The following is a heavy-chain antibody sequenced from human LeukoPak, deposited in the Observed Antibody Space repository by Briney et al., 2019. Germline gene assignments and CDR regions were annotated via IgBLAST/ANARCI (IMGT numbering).Heavy chain of an antibody. J-gene: IGHJ5*02. V-gene: IGHV4-34*01. CDR1: GGSFSGYY. CDR3: VSFMTNRDWFDP. CDR2: INHSGST. Sequence: SETLSLTCAVYGGSFSGYYWSWIRQPPGKGLEWIGEINHSGSTNYNPSLKSRVTISVDTSKNQFSLKLSSVTAADTAVYYCVSFMTNRDWFDPWGQGTLVTVSS.